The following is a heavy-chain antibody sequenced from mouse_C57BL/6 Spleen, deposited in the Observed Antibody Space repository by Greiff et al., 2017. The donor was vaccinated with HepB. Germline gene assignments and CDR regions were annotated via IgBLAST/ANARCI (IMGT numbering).Heavy chain of an antibody. CDR2: IDPEDGET. CDR1: GFNIKDYY. Sequence: VQLQQSGAELVKPGASVKLSCTASGFNIKDYYMHWVKQRNEQGLEWIGRIDPEDGETKYAPTFQGKATITADTSSNTAYLQLSSLKSEDTAVYYCARCGNFYYYAIDYWGQGASVTVSS. J-gene: IGHJ4*01. CDR3: ARCGNFYYYAIDY. V-gene: IGHV14-2*01. D-gene: IGHD2-1*01.